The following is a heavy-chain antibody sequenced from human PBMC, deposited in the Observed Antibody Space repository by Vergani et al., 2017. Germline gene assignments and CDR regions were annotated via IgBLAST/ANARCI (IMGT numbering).Heavy chain of an antibody. CDR2: IIPIFGTA. D-gene: IGHD6-6*01. J-gene: IGHJ6*03. CDR1: GGTFSSYA. Sequence: QVQLVQSGAEVKKPGSSVKVSCKASGGTFSSYAISWVRQAPGQGLEWMGGIIPIFGTANYAQKFQGRVTITADESTSTAYMELSSLRSEDTAVYYCASAGVIAARPRYYYYYMDVWGKGTTVTVSS. CDR3: ASAGVIAARPRYYYYYMDV. V-gene: IGHV1-69*01.